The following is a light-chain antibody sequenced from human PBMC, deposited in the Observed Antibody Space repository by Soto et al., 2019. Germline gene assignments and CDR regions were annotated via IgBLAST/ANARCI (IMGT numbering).Light chain of an antibody. J-gene: IGKJ1*01. CDR1: QRVSNN. CDR2: GSS. CDR3: QQYNNWPWT. Sequence: EIVMTQSPATLSVSPGERVTLSCRATQRVSNNVAWYQQKPGQAPRLLIYGSSTRATGVPARFSAAGSGTEFTLTISNLQSEDFAVFHCQQYNNWPWTFGQGTRVE. V-gene: IGKV3-15*01.